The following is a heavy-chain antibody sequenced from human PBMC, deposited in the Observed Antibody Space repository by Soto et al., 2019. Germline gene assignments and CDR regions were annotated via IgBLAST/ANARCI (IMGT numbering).Heavy chain of an antibody. CDR2: IYYSGST. CDR3: ASSDTAMVGGDY. D-gene: IGHD5-18*01. V-gene: IGHV4-30-4*01. CDR1: GGSISSGDYY. Sequence: QVQLQESGPGLVKPSQTLSLTCTVSGGSISSGDYYWSWMRQPTGKGLEWIGYIYYSGSTYSNPSLKSRVTISVDTAKNQFSLKLSSVTAADTAVYYCASSDTAMVGGDYWGQGTLVTVSS. J-gene: IGHJ4*02.